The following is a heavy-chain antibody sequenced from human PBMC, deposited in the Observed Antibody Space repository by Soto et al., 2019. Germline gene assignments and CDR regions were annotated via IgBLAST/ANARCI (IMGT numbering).Heavy chain of an antibody. J-gene: IGHJ4*02. D-gene: IGHD5-18*01. CDR2: IYYSGST. Sequence: QVQLQESGPGLVKPSETLSLTCTVSGGSISSYYWSWIRQPPGKGLEWIGYIYYSGSTNYIPSLKSRFTISVDTSNNPFSLKLSSVTAADTAVYYCAIRYGSCFDYWGQGTLVTVSS. CDR3: AIRYGSCFDY. CDR1: GGSISSYY. V-gene: IGHV4-59*08.